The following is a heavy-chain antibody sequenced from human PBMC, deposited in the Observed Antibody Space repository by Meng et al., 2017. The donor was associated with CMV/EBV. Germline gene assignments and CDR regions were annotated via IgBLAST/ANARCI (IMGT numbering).Heavy chain of an antibody. CDR2: INHSGST. D-gene: IGHD3-10*01. CDR1: GGSFSGYY. Sequence: SETLSLTCAVYGGSFSGYYWSWIRQPPGKGLEWIGEINHSGSTNYNPSLKSRVTISVDTSKNQFSLKLSSVTPADTAVYYCARGRGPGSMVRHVGLYYYGMDVWGQGTTVTVSS. J-gene: IGHJ6*02. V-gene: IGHV4-34*01. CDR3: ARGRGPGSMVRHVGLYYYGMDV.